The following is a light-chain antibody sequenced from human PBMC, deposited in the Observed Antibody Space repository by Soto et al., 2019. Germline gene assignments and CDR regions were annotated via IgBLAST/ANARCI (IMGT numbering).Light chain of an antibody. CDR3: QQYHSWQIT. V-gene: IGKV1-5*01. CDR2: GAS. J-gene: IGKJ5*01. CDR1: ESISSW. Sequence: DIQMTQSPSTLSASVGDRVTITCRASESISSWLAWYQQKPGKAPKLLIYGASTWGTGVPPRFTGSGSGTEFTLTISKLQSEDFAVYYCQQYHSWQITFGQGTRLEIK.